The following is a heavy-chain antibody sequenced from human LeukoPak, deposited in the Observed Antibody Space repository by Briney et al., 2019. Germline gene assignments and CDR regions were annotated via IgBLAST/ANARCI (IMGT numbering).Heavy chain of an antibody. Sequence: AGGSLRLSCAASGFIFSGHVMHWVRQAPGKGLEWVSSISSSSSYIYYADSVKGRFTISRDNAKNSLYLQMNSLRAEDTAVYYCARDREYSSGYFNELETKEGLYYFDYWGQGTLVTVSS. J-gene: IGHJ4*02. D-gene: IGHD3-22*01. CDR1: GFIFSGHV. CDR2: ISSSSSYI. CDR3: ARDREYSSGYFNELETKEGLYYFDY. V-gene: IGHV3-21*01.